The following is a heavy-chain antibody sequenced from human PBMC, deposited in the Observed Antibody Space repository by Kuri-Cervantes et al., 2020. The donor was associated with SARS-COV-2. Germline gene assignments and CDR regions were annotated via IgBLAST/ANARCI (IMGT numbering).Heavy chain of an antibody. D-gene: IGHD3-3*01. CDR3: ARLTTITIFGVVTSPGWFDP. V-gene: IGHV4-59*01. J-gene: IGHJ5*02. Sequence: SETLSLTCTVSGGSISSYYWSWIRQPPGKGLEWIGYIYYSGSTNYNPSLKSRVTMSVDTSKNQFSLKLSSVTAADTAVYYCARLTTITIFGVVTSPGWFDPWGQGTLVTVSS. CDR1: GGSISSYY. CDR2: IYYSGST.